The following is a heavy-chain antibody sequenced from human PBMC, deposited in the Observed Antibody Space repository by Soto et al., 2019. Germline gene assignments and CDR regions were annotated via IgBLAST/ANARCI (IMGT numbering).Heavy chain of an antibody. J-gene: IGHJ4*02. CDR3: ARSKDIVVVVAATGYGDYRFYFDY. D-gene: IGHD2-15*01. CDR2: IYYSGST. CDR1: GGSISSGGYY. Sequence: SETLSLTCTVSGGSISSGGYYWSWIRQHPGKGLEWIGYIYYSGSTYYNPSLKSRVTISVDTSRNQFSLKLSSVTAADTAVYYCARSKDIVVVVAATGYGDYRFYFDYWGQGSLVTVSS. V-gene: IGHV4-31*03.